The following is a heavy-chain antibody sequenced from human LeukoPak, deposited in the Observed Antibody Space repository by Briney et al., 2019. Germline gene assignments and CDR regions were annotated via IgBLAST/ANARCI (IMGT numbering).Heavy chain of an antibody. CDR2: ISSSSSYI. D-gene: IGHD3-3*01. CDR1: GFTFSSYS. V-gene: IGHV3-21*01. Sequence: GGSLRLSCAASGFTFSSYSMNWVRQAPGKGLEWVSSISSSSSYIYYADSVKGRFTISRDNAKNSLYLQMNSLRAEDTAVYYCAIFGVELFPFDYWGQGTLVTVSS. J-gene: IGHJ4*02. CDR3: AIFGVELFPFDY.